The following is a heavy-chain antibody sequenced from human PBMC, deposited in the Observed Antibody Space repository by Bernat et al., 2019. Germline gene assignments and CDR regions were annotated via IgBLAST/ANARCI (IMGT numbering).Heavy chain of an antibody. V-gene: IGHV3-64D*06. J-gene: IGHJ4*02. CDR2: ISDNGGSR. CDR3: VKEGHEWERIPFDY. CDR1: GFTFSSFA. D-gene: IGHD1-26*01. Sequence: DVQLVESGGGLVQPGGSLRLSCSASGFTFSSFAMYWVRQAPGKGLEYVSAISDNGGSRYYADSIKGRFTISRDNSKNTLYLQMSSLRPEDTAVYYCVKEGHEWERIPFDYWGQGSLVTVSS.